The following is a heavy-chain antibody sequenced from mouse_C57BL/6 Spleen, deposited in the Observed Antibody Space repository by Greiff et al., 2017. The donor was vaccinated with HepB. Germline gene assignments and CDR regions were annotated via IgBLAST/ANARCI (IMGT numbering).Heavy chain of an antibody. CDR1: GYAFSSSW. CDR3: ARTSYYYGSSTGYFDV. V-gene: IGHV1-82*01. J-gene: IGHJ1*03. D-gene: IGHD1-1*01. CDR2: SYPGDGDT. Sequence: QVQLQQSGPELVKPGASVKISCKASGYAFSSSWMNWVKQRPGKGLEWIGRSYPGDGDTNYNGKFKGKATLTADKSSSTAYMQLSSLTSADSAVYFSARTSYYYGSSTGYFDVWGTGTTVTVSS.